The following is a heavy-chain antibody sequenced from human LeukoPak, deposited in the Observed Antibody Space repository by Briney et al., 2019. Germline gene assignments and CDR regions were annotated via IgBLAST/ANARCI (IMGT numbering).Heavy chain of an antibody. Sequence: PSETLSLTCTVSGGSINSTNYYWGWIRQPPGKGLEWIGSIYYSGSTYYNPSLRSRVTISVDTSKNQFSLKLTSVTAADTAVYYCARHLGPGWHAMDVWGQGTTVTVSS. CDR3: ARHLGPGWHAMDV. J-gene: IGHJ6*02. V-gene: IGHV4-39*01. D-gene: IGHD2-15*01. CDR2: IYYSGST. CDR1: GGSINSTNYY.